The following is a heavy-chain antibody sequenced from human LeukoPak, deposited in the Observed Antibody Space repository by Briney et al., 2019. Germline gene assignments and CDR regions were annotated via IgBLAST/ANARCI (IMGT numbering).Heavy chain of an antibody. Sequence: SETLSLTCAVYGGSFSDYYWSWIRQLPGKGLEWIGEINHSGSTNPNPSLKSRVTISVDTSKNQFSLKLSSVTAADTAVYYCARHLDYYGSGTYEYWGQGTLVTVSS. CDR2: INHSGST. J-gene: IGHJ4*02. CDR3: ARHLDYYGSGTYEY. CDR1: GGSFSDYY. V-gene: IGHV4-34*01. D-gene: IGHD3-10*01.